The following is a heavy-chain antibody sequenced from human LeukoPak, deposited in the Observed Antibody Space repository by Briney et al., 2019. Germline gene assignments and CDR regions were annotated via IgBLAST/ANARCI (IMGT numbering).Heavy chain of an antibody. CDR2: ISGSGGST. J-gene: IGHJ4*02. V-gene: IGHV3-23*01. D-gene: IGHD5-18*01. CDR1: GFTFSSHA. CDR3: AKAAGRGYNYGDYFDF. Sequence: GGSLRLSCAASGFTFSSHAMSWVRQAPGKGLEWVSAISGSGGSTYYADSVKGRFTISRDNSKNTLYLQMNSLRAEDTAVYYCAKAAGRGYNYGDYFDFWGQGTLVTVSS.